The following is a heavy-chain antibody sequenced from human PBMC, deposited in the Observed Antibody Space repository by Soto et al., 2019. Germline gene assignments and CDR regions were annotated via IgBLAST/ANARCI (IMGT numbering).Heavy chain of an antibody. J-gene: IGHJ5*02. CDR2: ITNSGESI. D-gene: IGHD2-2*01. V-gene: IGHV3-11*01. Sequence: QVQLVESGGGLVRPGGSLRLSCAASGFTFSDYYMSWIRQAPGKGLEWISYITNSGESIYYADSVKGRFIISRDNARNSLYLQMNSLRAEDTAVYYCARGNALYASWGQGTLVTVSS. CDR1: GFTFSDYY. CDR3: ARGNALYAS.